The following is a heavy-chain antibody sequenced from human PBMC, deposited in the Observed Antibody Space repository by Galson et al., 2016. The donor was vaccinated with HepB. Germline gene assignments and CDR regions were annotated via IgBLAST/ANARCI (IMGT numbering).Heavy chain of an antibody. CDR2: KFHNGRT. CDR1: GDSVSISVHS. D-gene: IGHD2-15*01. CDR3: ARVHRDAYCDN. V-gene: IGHV4-30-2*01. J-gene: IGHJ4*02. Sequence: TLSLTCGVSGDSVSISVHSWSWIRQPPGKALEWIGYKFHNGRTYYNPSLKSRATISVDRTTNQFSLRLNSVTAADTAVYFCARVHRDAYCDNWGRGTPVTVSS.